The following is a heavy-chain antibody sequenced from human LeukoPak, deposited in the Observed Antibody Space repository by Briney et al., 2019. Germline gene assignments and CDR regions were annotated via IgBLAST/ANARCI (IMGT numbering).Heavy chain of an antibody. V-gene: IGHV4-39*01. Sequence: ASETLSLTCAVSGGTISSSSYYWGWIRQPPGKGLEWIGSIYYSGSTYYNPSLKSRVTISVDTSKNQFSLKLSSVAAADTAVYYCATDKGIAAAGTNIWGQGTLVTVSS. CDR1: GGTISSSSYY. CDR2: IYYSGST. J-gene: IGHJ4*02. CDR3: ATDKGIAAAGTNI. D-gene: IGHD6-13*01.